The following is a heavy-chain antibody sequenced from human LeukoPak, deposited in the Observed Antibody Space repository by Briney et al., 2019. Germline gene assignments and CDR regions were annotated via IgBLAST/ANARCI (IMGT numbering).Heavy chain of an antibody. V-gene: IGHV3-23*01. Sequence: GGSLRLSCAASGFTSSTYAMSWVRQAPGKGLEWVSSISASGFSTYYADSVKGRFTLSRDSSKNTLYLQMNSLSAEDTALYFCAKRDNSGWYSLDYWGQGTLVSVSS. D-gene: IGHD6-19*01. J-gene: IGHJ4*02. CDR2: ISASGFST. CDR1: GFTSSTYA. CDR3: AKRDNSGWYSLDY.